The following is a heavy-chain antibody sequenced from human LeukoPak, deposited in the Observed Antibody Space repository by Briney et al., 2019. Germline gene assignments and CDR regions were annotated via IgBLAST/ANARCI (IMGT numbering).Heavy chain of an antibody. CDR2: INHSGST. J-gene: IGHJ4*02. D-gene: IGHD6-19*01. V-gene: IGHV4-34*01. CDR1: GGSFSGYY. Sequence: SETLSLTCAVYGGSFSGYYWSWIRQPPGKGLEWIGEINHSGSTNYNPSLKSRVTISVDTSKNQFSLKLSSVTAADTAVYYCARLRGYSSGWSNYNSRPPFDYWGQGTLVTVSS. CDR3: ARLRGYSSGWSNYNSRPPFDY.